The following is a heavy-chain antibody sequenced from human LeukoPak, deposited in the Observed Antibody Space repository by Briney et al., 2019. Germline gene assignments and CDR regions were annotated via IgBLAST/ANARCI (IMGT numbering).Heavy chain of an antibody. J-gene: IGHJ5*02. CDR2: INPNSGVA. V-gene: IGHV1-2*02. CDR1: GYTFTDYY. CDR3: ARDRPNNWFDP. Sequence: ASVKVSCKASGYTFTDYYIHWVRQAPGQGLEWVGYINPNSGVANSAQKLQGRVTLTRDTSIATAYMELNRLTSDDTALYYCARDRPNNWFDPWGQGTLVTVSS.